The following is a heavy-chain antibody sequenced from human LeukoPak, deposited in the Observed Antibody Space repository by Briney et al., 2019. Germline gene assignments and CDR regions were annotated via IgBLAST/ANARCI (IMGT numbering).Heavy chain of an antibody. V-gene: IGHV1-18*01. D-gene: IGHD3-3*01. CDR2: ISAYNGNT. CDR1: GYTFTSYG. Sequence: ASVKVSCKASGYTFTSYGISWVRQAPGQGLEWMGWISAYNGNTNYAQKLQGRVTMTTDTSTSTAYMELRSLRSDDTAVYYCARSQTDFWSGYSNWFDPWGQGTLVTVSS. CDR3: ARSQTDFWSGYSNWFDP. J-gene: IGHJ5*02.